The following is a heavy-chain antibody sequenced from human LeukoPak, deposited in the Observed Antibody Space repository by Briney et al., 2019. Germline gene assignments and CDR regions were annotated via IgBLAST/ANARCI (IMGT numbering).Heavy chain of an antibody. CDR2: VNQSGST. Sequence: SETLSLTCAVYGGSFSGYYWSWIRQPPGKGLEWIGEVNQSGSTNYNPSLKSRVTISMDTSKNQFSLKLSSVTAADTAVYYCARAHYVTASPAGGLWGQGTLVTVSS. CDR1: GGSFSGYY. V-gene: IGHV4-34*01. CDR3: ARAHYVTASPAGGL. D-gene: IGHD3-10*02. J-gene: IGHJ4*02.